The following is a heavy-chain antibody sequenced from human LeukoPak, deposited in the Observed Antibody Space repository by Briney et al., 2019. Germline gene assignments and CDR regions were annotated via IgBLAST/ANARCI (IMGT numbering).Heavy chain of an antibody. J-gene: IGHJ5*02. CDR1: GYTFTSYY. Sequence: ASVKVSCKASGYTFTSYYMHWVRQAPGQGLEWMGIINPSGGSTSYAQKFQGRVTMTRDTSTSTVYMELSSLRSADTAVYYCARSHGSTAAWFDPWGQGTLVTVSS. CDR2: INPSGGST. D-gene: IGHD5-18*01. CDR3: ARSHGSTAAWFDP. V-gene: IGHV1-46*01.